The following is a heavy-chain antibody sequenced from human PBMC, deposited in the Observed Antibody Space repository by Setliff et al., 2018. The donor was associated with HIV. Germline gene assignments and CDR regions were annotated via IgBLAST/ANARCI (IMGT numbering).Heavy chain of an antibody. CDR1: GGTFSSYT. CDR3: ARSQTYYYDSSGLLPHRTKYGMDV. CDR2: IIPILGIA. J-gene: IGHJ6*02. D-gene: IGHD3-22*01. V-gene: IGHV1-69*02. Sequence: ASVKVSCKASGGTFSSYTISWVRQAPGQGLEWMGRIIPILGIANYAQKFQGRVTITADKSTSTAYMELSSLRSEDTAVYYCARSQTYYYDSSGLLPHRTKYGMDVWGQGTTVTVSS.